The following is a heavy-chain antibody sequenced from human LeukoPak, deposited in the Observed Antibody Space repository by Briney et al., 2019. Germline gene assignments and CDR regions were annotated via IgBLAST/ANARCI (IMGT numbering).Heavy chain of an antibody. CDR3: ASGGNVKWY. CDR1: GFPFSNYE. Sequence: PGGSLRLSCAASGFPFSNYEMNWVRQAPGKGLEWVSYISSSGSSIYYADSVKGRFSISRDNAKNSLYLQMNSLRVEDTRVYYCASGGNVKWYWGQGTLVTVSS. CDR2: ISSSGSSI. V-gene: IGHV3-48*03. D-gene: IGHD1-26*01. J-gene: IGHJ4*02.